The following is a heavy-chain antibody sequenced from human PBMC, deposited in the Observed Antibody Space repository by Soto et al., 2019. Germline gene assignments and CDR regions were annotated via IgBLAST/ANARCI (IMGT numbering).Heavy chain of an antibody. J-gene: IGHJ4*02. CDR2: IYWDDDK. CDR3: AHGGALTFFDY. Sequence: ITLKESGPTLVKPTQTLTLTCTFSGFSLSTTGLGVGWLRQPPGKALEWLALIYWDDDKRYSASLKSRLTITKGTSKNQVVLTMTNMDPVDTATYYCAHGGALTFFDYWGQGTLVSVSS. V-gene: IGHV2-5*02. CDR1: GFSLSTTGLG.